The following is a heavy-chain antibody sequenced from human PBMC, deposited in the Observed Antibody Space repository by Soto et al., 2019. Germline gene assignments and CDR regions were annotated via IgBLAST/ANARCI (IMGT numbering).Heavy chain of an antibody. Sequence: QITLKESGPTVVKPTQTLTLTCTFSGFSLTTSGVGVGWIRQPPGRALEWLALIYWDDDKRYSPSLKNRLTITKDTSRNQVALTMTNMDPVDTATYYCVHDSSDYYGFDYWGQGILVTVSP. CDR1: GFSLTTSGVG. V-gene: IGHV2-5*02. D-gene: IGHD3-22*01. J-gene: IGHJ4*02. CDR2: IYWDDDK. CDR3: VHDSSDYYGFDY.